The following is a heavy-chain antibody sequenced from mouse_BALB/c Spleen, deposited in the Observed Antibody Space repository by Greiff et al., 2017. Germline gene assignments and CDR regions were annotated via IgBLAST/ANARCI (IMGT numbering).Heavy chain of an antibody. V-gene: IGHV14-3*02. CDR2: IDPANGNT. D-gene: IGHD1-1*02. Sequence: EVKLQESGAELVKPGASVKLSCTASGFNIKDTYMHWVKQRPEQGLEWIGRIDPANGNTKYDPKFQGKATITADTSSNTAYLQLSSLTSEDTAVYYCARRWGKKGYYAMDYWGQGTSVTVSS. CDR3: ARRWGKKGYYAMDY. CDR1: GFNIKDTY. J-gene: IGHJ4*01.